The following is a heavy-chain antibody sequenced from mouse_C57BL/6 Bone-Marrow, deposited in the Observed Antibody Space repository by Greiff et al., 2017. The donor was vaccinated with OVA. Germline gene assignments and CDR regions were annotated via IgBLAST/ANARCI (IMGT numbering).Heavy chain of an antibody. CDR1: GFTFSSYG. V-gene: IGHV5-6*02. D-gene: IGHD1-1*01. CDR2: ISSGGSYT. J-gene: IGHJ2*01. CDR3: ARRGLYYYGSSSYFDY. Sequence: EVKLMESGGDLVKPGGSLKLSCAASGFTFSSYGMSWVRQTPDKRLEWVATISSGGSYTYYPDSVKGRFTISRDNAKNTLYLQMSSLKSEDTAMYYCARRGLYYYGSSSYFDYWGQGTTLTVSS.